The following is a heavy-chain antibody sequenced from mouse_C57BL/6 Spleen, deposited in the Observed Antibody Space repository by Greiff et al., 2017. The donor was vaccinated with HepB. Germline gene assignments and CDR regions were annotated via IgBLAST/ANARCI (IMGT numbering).Heavy chain of an antibody. CDR1: GFSLTSYG. V-gene: IGHV2-2*01. D-gene: IGHD2-1*01. CDR2: IWSGGST. J-gene: IGHJ3*01. Sequence: VQLQQSGPGLVQPSQSLSITCTVSGFSLTSYGVHWVRQSPGKGLEWLGVIWSGGSTDYNAAFISRLSISKDNSKSQVFFKMNSLQADDTAIYYCARGYGNYPAWFAYWGQGTLVTVSA. CDR3: ARGYGNYPAWFAY.